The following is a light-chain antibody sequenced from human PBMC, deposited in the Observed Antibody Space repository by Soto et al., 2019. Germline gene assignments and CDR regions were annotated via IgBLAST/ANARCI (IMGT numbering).Light chain of an antibody. V-gene: IGLV2-14*01. CDR2: EVS. J-gene: IGLJ2*01. CDR3: SSYSSCNTLL. CDR1: SSDVGDYDY. Sequence: QSALTQPASVSGSPGQSITISCTGTSSDVGDYDYVSWYQQYAGKAPKMMIYEVSNRPSGVSNRFSGSKSDNTASLTISGFQAEDEADYYCSSYSSCNTLLFGGGTKLTVL.